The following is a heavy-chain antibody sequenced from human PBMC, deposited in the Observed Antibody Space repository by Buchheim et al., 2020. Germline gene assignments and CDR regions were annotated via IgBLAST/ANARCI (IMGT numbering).Heavy chain of an antibody. D-gene: IGHD3-10*01. J-gene: IGHJ4*02. CDR3: VRAISTSGAY. V-gene: IGHV3-7*04. CDR1: GFTFKNSW. CDR2: VDEDGGGK. Sequence: EVQVVESGGGLVQPGGSLRLSCEASGFTFKNSWMNWVRQAPGKGLEWVANVDEDGGGKYYVDSVKGRFPISRANVTTSLYLQMDSLRAEDTAMYYCVRAISTSGAYWGQGT.